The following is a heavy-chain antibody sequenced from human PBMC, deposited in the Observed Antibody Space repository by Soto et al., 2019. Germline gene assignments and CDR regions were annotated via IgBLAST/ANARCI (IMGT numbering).Heavy chain of an antibody. V-gene: IGHV5-10-1*01. Sequence: XASLKISGQGSGYSFTNYWISWVRQMPGKGLEWMGRIDPSDSYTNYSPSFQGHVTFSADKSITTAYLQWSSLKASDTAMYYCARRSESSTSSLYYYGLDVWGQGTTVTVSS. CDR3: ARRSESSTSSLYYYGLDV. J-gene: IGHJ6*02. CDR2: IDPSDSYT. D-gene: IGHD6-6*01. CDR1: GYSFTNYW.